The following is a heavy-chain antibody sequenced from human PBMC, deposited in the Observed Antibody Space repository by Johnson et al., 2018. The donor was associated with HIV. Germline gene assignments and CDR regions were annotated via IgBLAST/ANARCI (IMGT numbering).Heavy chain of an antibody. V-gene: IGHV3-48*03. CDR3: AREGVAVRYIDDAFDI. J-gene: IGHJ3*02. CDR1: GFTFDDYG. D-gene: IGHD3-9*01. CDR2: ISSSGSTI. Sequence: EVQLVESGGGLVQPGRSLRLSCAASGFTFDDYGMSWVRQAPGKGLEWLSYISSSGSTIYYADSVKGRFTISRDNAKNSLYLQMSSLRAEDTAVYYCAREGVAVRYIDDAFDIWGQGTMVTVSS.